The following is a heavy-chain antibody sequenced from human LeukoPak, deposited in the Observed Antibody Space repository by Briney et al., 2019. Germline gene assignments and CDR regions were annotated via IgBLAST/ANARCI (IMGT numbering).Heavy chain of an antibody. CDR3: ARGKFYYDSSGYSGY. J-gene: IGHJ4*02. D-gene: IGHD3-22*01. V-gene: IGHV3-23*01. CDR2: ISGSGGST. CDR1: GFTFNDYA. Sequence: GRSLRLSCAASGFTFNDYAMHWVRQAPGKGLEWVSAISGSGGSTYYADSVKGRFTISRDNSKNTLYLQMNSLRAEDTAVYYCARGKFYYDSSGYSGYWGQGTLVTVSS.